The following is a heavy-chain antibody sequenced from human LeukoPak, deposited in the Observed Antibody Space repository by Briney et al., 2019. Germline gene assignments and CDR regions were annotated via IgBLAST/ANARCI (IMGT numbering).Heavy chain of an antibody. V-gene: IGHV3-15*01. Sequence: GGSLRLSCAASGFSFSSAYMSWVRRAPGKGLEWVGRIKSVSDGGTTDYAAPVKGRFSISRDDSENTVYLQMDSLNTEDTADYYCSTGHGSGYSYGSMNFWGQGILVTVSS. CDR2: IKSVSDGGTT. CDR3: STGHGSGYSYGSMNF. CDR1: GFSFSSAY. D-gene: IGHD5-18*01. J-gene: IGHJ4*02.